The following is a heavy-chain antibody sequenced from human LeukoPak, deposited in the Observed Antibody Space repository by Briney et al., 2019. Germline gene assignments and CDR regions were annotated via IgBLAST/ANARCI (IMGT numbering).Heavy chain of an antibody. D-gene: IGHD5-18*01. V-gene: IGHV4-59*11. CDR2: IYYTGST. Sequence: SETLSLTCTVSGGSIGSHYWSWIRQPPGKGLGWIGFIYYTGSTNYNPSLNSRVTMSVDTSKNQFSLRLTSVTAADAAIYYCARGETYGSGYPYFDSWGQGTLVTVSS. J-gene: IGHJ4*02. CDR3: ARGETYGSGYPYFDS. CDR1: GGSIGSHY.